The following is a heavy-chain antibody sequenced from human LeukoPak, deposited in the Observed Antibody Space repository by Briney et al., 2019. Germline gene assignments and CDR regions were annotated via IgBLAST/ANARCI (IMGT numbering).Heavy chain of an antibody. V-gene: IGHV3-30*01. CDR3: AREESQTPLLGYCSSTSCQLFDY. J-gene: IGHJ4*02. CDR1: GFTFSSYA. D-gene: IGHD2-2*01. Sequence: GGSLRLSCAASGFTFSSYAVHWVRQAPGKGLEWVAVISYDGSNKYYADSVKGRFTISRDNSKNTLYLQMNSLRAEDTAVYYCAREESQTPLLGYCSSTSCQLFDYWGQGTLVTVSS. CDR2: ISYDGSNK.